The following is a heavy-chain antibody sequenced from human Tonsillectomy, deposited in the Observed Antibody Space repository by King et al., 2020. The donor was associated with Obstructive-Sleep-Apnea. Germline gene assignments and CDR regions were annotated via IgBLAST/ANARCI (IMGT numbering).Heavy chain of an antibody. CDR2: IYHSGST. CDR1: GGSINSGGYY. Sequence: QLQESGPGLVKPSQTLSLTCSVSGGSINSGGYYWSWIRQHAEKGLEWIGYIYHSGSTYYNPSLKSRVTISVDTSQNQFSLKLTSVTAADTAVYYCARNGVVEVDVWGQGPAVTVSS. V-gene: IGHV4-31*03. J-gene: IGHJ6*02. CDR3: ARNGVVEVDV. D-gene: IGHD3-22*01.